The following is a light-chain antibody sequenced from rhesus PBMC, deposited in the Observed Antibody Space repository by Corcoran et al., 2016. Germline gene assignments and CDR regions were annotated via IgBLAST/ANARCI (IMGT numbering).Light chain of an antibody. Sequence: DIQMTQSPSSLSASVGDTVTITCRASQVISSDLNWFQQKPGKAPKLLIYASSYLESGVPSRFSGSGSGTEFTLTISSLQPEDFAAYYCLQHNSYPYSFGQGTKVEI. CDR2: ASS. CDR3: LQHNSYPYS. J-gene: IGKJ2*01. CDR1: QVISSD. V-gene: IGKV1-28*01.